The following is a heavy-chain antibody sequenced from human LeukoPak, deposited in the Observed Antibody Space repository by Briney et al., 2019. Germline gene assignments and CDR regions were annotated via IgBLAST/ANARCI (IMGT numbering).Heavy chain of an antibody. V-gene: IGHV1-46*01. CDR2: INPSGGST. CDR3: ASGVSRSPDYDYVWGSYRSPGQPMSLDY. D-gene: IGHD3-16*02. CDR1: GYTFTSYY. J-gene: IGHJ4*02. Sequence: ASVKVSCTASGYTFTSYYMHWGRQAPGQGLEWMGIINPSGGSTNYAQKFQGRVTMTRDTSTSTVYMQLSSLRSEDTAVYYCASGVSRSPDYDYVWGSYRSPGQPMSLDYWGQGTLVTVSS.